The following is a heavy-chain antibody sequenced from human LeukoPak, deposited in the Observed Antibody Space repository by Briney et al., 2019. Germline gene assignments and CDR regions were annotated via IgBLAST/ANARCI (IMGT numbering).Heavy chain of an antibody. CDR2: IPYDGSNK. V-gene: IGHV3-30*04. D-gene: IGHD6-25*01. Sequence: PGGSLRLSCAASGFTFSKYAMHWVRQAPGKGLEWVAVIPYDGSNKYYADSVKGRFTISRDNSKNTLYLQMNSLRAEDTAVYYCAKDRLYYYYMDVWGKGTTVTVSS. CDR3: AKDRLYYYYMDV. J-gene: IGHJ6*03. CDR1: GFTFSKYA.